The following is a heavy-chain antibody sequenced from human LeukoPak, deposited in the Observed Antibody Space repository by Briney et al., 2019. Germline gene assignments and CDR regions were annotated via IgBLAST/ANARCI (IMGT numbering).Heavy chain of an antibody. CDR2: INHSGST. CDR1: GGSFSRYY. Sequence: PSETLSLTCAVYGGSFSRYYWSWIRQPPGKGLEWIGEINHSGSTNYNPSLKSRVTISVDTSKNQFSLKLSSVTAADTAVYYCARRGRRAFDIWGQGTMVTVSS. J-gene: IGHJ3*02. V-gene: IGHV4-34*01. CDR3: ARRGRRAFDI. D-gene: IGHD3-10*01.